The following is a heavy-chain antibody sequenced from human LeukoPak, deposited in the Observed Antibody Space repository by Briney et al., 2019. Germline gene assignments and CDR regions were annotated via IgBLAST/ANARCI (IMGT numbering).Heavy chain of an antibody. J-gene: IGHJ4*02. CDR3: ARVRYSSGWYDVDYFDY. V-gene: IGHV1-69*13. CDR1: GGTFSSYA. D-gene: IGHD6-19*01. Sequence: ASVKVSCKASGGTFSSYAISWVRQAPGQGLEWMGGIIPIFGTANYAQKFQGRVTITADESTSTAYMELSSLRFEDTAVYYCARVRYSSGWYDVDYFDYWGQGTLVTVSS. CDR2: IIPIFGTA.